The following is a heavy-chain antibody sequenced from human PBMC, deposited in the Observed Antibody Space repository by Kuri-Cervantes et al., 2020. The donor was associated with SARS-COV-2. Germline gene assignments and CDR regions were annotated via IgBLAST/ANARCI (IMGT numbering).Heavy chain of an antibody. Sequence: ASVKVSCKASGYTFTSYYMHWVRQAPGQGLEWMGWMNPNSGNAGYAQKFQGRVTITRNTSISSAYMELSSLRSEDTAVYYCARGRKYCSSTSCYTVWYFDLWGRGTLVTVSS. D-gene: IGHD2-2*02. CDR3: ARGRKYCSSTSCYTVWYFDL. CDR1: GYTFTSYY. CDR2: MNPNSGNA. V-gene: IGHV1-8*03. J-gene: IGHJ2*01.